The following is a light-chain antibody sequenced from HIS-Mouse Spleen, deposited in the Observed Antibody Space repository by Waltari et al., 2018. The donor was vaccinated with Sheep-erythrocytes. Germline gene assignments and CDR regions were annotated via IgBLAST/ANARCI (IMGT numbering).Light chain of an antibody. V-gene: IGKV2-28*01. CDR1: QSLLHSNGYNY. CDR3: MQALQTPLT. CDR2: LGS. J-gene: IGKJ2*01. Sequence: DIVMTQSSLSLPVTLGEPASISCSSRQSLLHSNGYNYLDWYLQKPGQSPQLLIYLGSNRASGVPDRFSGSGSGTDFTLKISRVEAEDVGVYYCMQALQTPLTFGQGTKLEIK.